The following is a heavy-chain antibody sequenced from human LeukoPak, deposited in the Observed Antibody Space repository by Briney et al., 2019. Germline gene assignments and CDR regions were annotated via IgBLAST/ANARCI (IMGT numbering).Heavy chain of an antibody. J-gene: IGHJ4*02. D-gene: IGHD7-27*01. V-gene: IGHV4-31*03. Sequence: PSETLSLICTVSGGSISSGGYYWSWIRQHPGKGLEWIGYIYYSGSTYYNPSLKSRVTISVDTSKNQFSLKLSSVTAADTAVYYCARSPGDRKKCFDYWGQGTLVTVSS. CDR1: GGSISSGGYY. CDR3: ARSPGDRKKCFDY. CDR2: IYYSGST.